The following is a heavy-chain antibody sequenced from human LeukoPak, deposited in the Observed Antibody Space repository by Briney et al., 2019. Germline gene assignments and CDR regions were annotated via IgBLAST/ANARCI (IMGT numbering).Heavy chain of an antibody. CDR3: ARDLYDYVWGSYRFTLDY. D-gene: IGHD3-16*02. CDR1: GFTFSSYS. CDR2: ISSSSSTI. J-gene: IGHJ4*02. V-gene: IGHV3-48*01. Sequence: PGGSLRLSCAASGFTFSSYSMNWVRQAPGKGLEWVSYISSSSSTIYYADSVKGRFTISRDNAKNSLYLQMNSLRAEDTAVHYCARDLYDYVWGSYRFTLDYWGQGTLVTVSS.